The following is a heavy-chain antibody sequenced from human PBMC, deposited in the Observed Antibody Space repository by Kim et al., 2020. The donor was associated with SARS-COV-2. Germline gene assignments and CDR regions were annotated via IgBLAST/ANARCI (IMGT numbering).Heavy chain of an antibody. J-gene: IGHJ6*02. CDR1: GFTFSSYG. V-gene: IGHV3-30*18. Sequence: GGSLRLSCAASGFTFSSYGMHWVRQAPGKGLEWVAVISYDGSNKYYADSVKGRFTISRDNSKNTLYLQMNSLRAEDTAVYYCAKDLGLLWFGELFSYGMEVWGQGTTVTVSS. D-gene: IGHD3-10*01. CDR2: ISYDGSNK. CDR3: AKDLGLLWFGELFSYGMEV.